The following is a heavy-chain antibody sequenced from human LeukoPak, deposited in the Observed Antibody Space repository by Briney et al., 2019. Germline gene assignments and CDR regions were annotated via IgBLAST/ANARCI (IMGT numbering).Heavy chain of an antibody. V-gene: IGHV1-46*01. J-gene: IGHJ4*02. Sequence: EASVKVSCKASGYTFTSYYMHWVRQAPGQGLEWMGIINPSGGSKSYAQKFQGRVTMTRDTSTSTVYMELSSLRSEDTAVYYCARVSPYYYDSSGYFDYWGQGTLVTVSS. CDR1: GYTFTSYY. CDR2: INPSGGSK. D-gene: IGHD3-22*01. CDR3: ARVSPYYYDSSGYFDY.